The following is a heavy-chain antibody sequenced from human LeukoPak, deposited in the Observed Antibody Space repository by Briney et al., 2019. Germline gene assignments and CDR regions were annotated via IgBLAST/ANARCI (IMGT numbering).Heavy chain of an antibody. D-gene: IGHD3-10*01. CDR3: SKLWFGEYD. J-gene: IGHJ4*02. Sequence: GGSLRLSCAASGFTFTNAWMSWVRQAPGKGLEWVGRIKSKTDGGTTDYAAPAKGRFTISRDDSKNTLYLQLNSLKTEDTAVYYCSKLWFGEYDWGQGTLVTVSS. CDR1: GFTFTNAW. CDR2: IKSKTDGGTT. V-gene: IGHV3-15*01.